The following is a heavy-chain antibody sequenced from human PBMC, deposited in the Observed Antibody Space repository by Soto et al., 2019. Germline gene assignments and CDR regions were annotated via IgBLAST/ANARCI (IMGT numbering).Heavy chain of an antibody. CDR2: INPDTGAT. V-gene: IGHV1-2*02. CDR1: GYTFTDYY. J-gene: IGHJ4*01. D-gene: IGHD2-8*02. Sequence: HAHLVQSGAEVRRPGASLKVSCSASGYTFTDYYIHWVGQAPGQGLEWMGWINPDTGATNYAQNFQGKVTLTSDTSINKASMDLTSLTSDDTAVYYCARGDAGTGGWPFPYVDYWGQGTQVIVSA. CDR3: ARGDAGTGGWPFPYVDY.